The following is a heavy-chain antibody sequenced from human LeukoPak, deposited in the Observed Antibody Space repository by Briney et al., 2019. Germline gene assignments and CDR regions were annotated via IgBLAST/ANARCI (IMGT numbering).Heavy chain of an antibody. D-gene: IGHD3-3*02. Sequence: GGSLRLSCAASGFSFSSYAMHWVRQAPGKGLEWVAAIPNDGSKTYYADSVKGRFTISRDNAKDSLYLQMNSLRAEDSAVYYCARDFFHSDISRPFDYWGQGTLVTVSS. CDR2: IPNDGSKT. CDR1: GFSFSSYA. CDR3: ARDFFHSDISRPFDY. J-gene: IGHJ4*02. V-gene: IGHV3-30-3*01.